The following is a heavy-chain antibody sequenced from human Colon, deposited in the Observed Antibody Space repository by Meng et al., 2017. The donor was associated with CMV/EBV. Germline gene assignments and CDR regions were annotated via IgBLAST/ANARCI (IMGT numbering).Heavy chain of an antibody. V-gene: IGHV1-2*02. J-gene: IGHJ4*02. CDR1: GYTFTGYY. D-gene: IGHD6-6*01. CDR3: AREGMSSPSAADS. CDR2: INPNSGGT. Sequence: ASVKVSCKASGYTFTGYYMHWVRQAPGQGLEWMGWINPNSGGTNYAQKFQGRVTMTRDTPITTAHMELTSLTSDDTALYYCAREGMSSPSAADSWGQGTLVTVSS.